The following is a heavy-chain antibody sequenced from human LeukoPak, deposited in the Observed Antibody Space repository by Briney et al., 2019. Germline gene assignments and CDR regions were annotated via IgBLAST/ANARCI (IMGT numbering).Heavy chain of an antibody. J-gene: IGHJ6*02. CDR1: GFTVSSNY. D-gene: IGHD6-19*01. V-gene: IGHV3-53*01. CDR2: IYSGGSA. CDR3: ATECSSYYSSDYYYYGMDV. Sequence: PGGSLRLSCAASGFTVSSNYMSWVRQAPGEGLEWVSVIYSGGSAYYADSVKGRFTISRDNSKNTLYLQMNSLRAEDTAVYYCATECSSYYSSDYYYYGMDVWGQGTTVTVSS.